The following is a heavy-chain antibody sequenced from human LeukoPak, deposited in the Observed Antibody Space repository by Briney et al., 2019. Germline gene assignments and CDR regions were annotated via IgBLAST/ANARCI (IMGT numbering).Heavy chain of an antibody. CDR3: AKGTYYYDSSGYYTY. D-gene: IGHD3-22*01. CDR2: ISGSGGST. J-gene: IGHJ4*02. CDR1: GFTFSSYA. V-gene: IGHV3-23*01. Sequence: PGGSLRLSCAASGFTFSSYAMSWVRQAPGKGLEWVSAISGSGGSTYYADSVKSRFTISRDNSKNTLYLQMNSLRAEDTAVYYCAKGTYYYDSSGYYTYWGQGTLVTVSS.